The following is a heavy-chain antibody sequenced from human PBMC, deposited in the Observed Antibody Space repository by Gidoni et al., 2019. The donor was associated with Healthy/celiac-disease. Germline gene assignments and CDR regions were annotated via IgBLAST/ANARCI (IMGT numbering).Heavy chain of an antibody. CDR3: ARGSTWIVPAAIGY. CDR2: IYYSGST. CDR1: GGPISRGGYY. J-gene: IGHJ4*02. D-gene: IGHD2-2*01. V-gene: IGHV4-31*03. Sequence: QVQLQESGPGLVKPSQTLSLTCTVSGGPISRGGYYWSWIRQHPGKGLEWIGYIYYSGSTYYNPSLKSRVTISVDTSKNQFSLKLSSVTAADTAVYYCARGSTWIVPAAIGYWGQGTLVTVSS.